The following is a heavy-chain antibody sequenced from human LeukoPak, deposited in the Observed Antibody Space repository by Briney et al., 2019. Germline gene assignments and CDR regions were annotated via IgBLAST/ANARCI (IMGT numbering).Heavy chain of an antibody. Sequence: SGTLSLTCVVSGGSMSSTNWWSWVRQPPGKGLERIGEIYHTGRTNYNPSLKSRVNKSIDKSKNQFSLKLTSVTAADTAVYYCASQDYTENYFDYWGQGTLVTVSS. D-gene: IGHD3-3*01. CDR3: ASQDYTENYFDY. CDR1: GGSMSSTNW. J-gene: IGHJ4*02. CDR2: IYHTGRT. V-gene: IGHV4-4*02.